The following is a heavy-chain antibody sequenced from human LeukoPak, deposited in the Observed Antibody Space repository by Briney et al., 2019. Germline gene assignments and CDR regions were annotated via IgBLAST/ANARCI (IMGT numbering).Heavy chain of an antibody. CDR1: GYTFTGYY. Sequence: GASVKVSCKASGYTFTGYYMHWVRQAPGQGLEWMGRIIPILGIANYAQKFQGRVTITADKSTSTAYMELSSLRSEDTAVYYCARGGIEAAGYYFDYWGQRTLVTVSS. D-gene: IGHD6-13*01. J-gene: IGHJ4*02. CDR3: ARGGIEAAGYYFDY. CDR2: IIPILGIA. V-gene: IGHV1-69*04.